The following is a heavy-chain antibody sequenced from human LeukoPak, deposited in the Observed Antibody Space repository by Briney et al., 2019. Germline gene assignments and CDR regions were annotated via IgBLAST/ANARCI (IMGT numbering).Heavy chain of an antibody. Sequence: GGSLRLSCAASGFTFSSYAMHWVRQAPGKGLEWVAVISYDGSNKYYADSVKGRFTISRDNSKNTLYLQMNSLRAEDTAVYYCARENYYDSSGYPTDPGYFDYWGQGTLVTVSS. CDR1: GFTFSSYA. V-gene: IGHV3-30*04. CDR3: ARENYYDSSGYPTDPGYFDY. D-gene: IGHD3-22*01. J-gene: IGHJ4*02. CDR2: ISYDGSNK.